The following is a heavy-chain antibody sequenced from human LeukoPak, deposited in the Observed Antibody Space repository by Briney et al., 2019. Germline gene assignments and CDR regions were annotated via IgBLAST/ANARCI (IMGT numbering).Heavy chain of an antibody. CDR1: GFTVSSNY. J-gene: IGHJ6*02. D-gene: IGHD6-13*01. CDR3: ASPSSSWPHYGMDV. CDR2: IYSGGST. V-gene: IGHV3-66*02. Sequence: PGGSLRLSCAASGFTVSSNYMSWVRQDPGKGLEWVSVIYSGGSTYYADSVKGRFTISRDNSKNTLYLQMNSLRAEDTAVYYCASPSSSWPHYGMDVWGQGTTVTVSS.